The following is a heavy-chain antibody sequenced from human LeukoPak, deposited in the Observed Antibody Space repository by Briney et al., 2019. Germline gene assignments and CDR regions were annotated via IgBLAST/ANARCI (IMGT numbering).Heavy chain of an antibody. CDR2: IYHSGST. D-gene: IGHD3-22*01. CDR1: GYSISSGYY. CDR3: ARLDSSGYGILWY. Sequence: PSETLSLTCAVSGYSISSGYYWGWIRQPPGKGLEWSGSIYHSGSTYYNPSLKSRVTISVDTSKNQSSLKLSSVTAADTAVYYCARLDSSGYGILWYWGQGTLVTVSS. J-gene: IGHJ4*02. V-gene: IGHV4-38-2*01.